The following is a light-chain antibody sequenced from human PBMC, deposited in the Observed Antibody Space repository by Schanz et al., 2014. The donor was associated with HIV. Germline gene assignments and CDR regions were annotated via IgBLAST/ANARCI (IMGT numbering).Light chain of an antibody. CDR1: QNIGNW. CDR2: EAS. Sequence: DIQMTQSPSTLSASVGDRVTITCRASQNIGNWLAWYQQKPGEAPNLLISEASTLEFGVPPRFSGSGSGTEFTLTISSLQPGDFATYYCLQYNDDVYTFGQGTKLEIK. J-gene: IGKJ2*01. CDR3: LQYNDDVYT. V-gene: IGKV1-5*03.